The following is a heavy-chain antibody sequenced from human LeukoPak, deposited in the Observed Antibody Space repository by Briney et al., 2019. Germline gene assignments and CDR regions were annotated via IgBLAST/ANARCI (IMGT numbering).Heavy chain of an antibody. CDR2: INHSGST. J-gene: IGHJ2*01. CDR1: GGSFSGYY. Sequence: PSETLSLTCAVYGGSFSGYYWSWIRQPPGKGLEWIGEINHSGSTNYTPSLKSRVTISVDTSKNQFSLKLSSVTAADTAVYYCARKSKSSSSANYWYFDLWGRGTLVTVSS. V-gene: IGHV4-34*01. D-gene: IGHD6-6*01. CDR3: ARKSKSSSSANYWYFDL.